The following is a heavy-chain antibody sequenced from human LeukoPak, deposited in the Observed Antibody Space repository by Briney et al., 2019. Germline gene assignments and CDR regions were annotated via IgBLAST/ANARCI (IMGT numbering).Heavy chain of an antibody. CDR2: IYYSGST. D-gene: IGHD4-11*01. Sequence: SETLSLTCTVSGGSISSSSYYWGWIRQPPGKGLEWIGSIYYSGSTYYNPSLKSRVTISVDTSKNQFSLKLSSVTAADTAVYYCARHTLTTGTFDYWGQGTLVTVSS. CDR3: ARHTLTTGTFDY. V-gene: IGHV4-39*01. J-gene: IGHJ4*02. CDR1: GGSISSSSYY.